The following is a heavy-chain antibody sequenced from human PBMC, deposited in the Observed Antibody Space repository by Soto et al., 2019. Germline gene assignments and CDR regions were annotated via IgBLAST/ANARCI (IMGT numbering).Heavy chain of an antibody. Sequence: SVKVSCKASGGTFSIYAISCVLQSPGQWLEWMGGIIPIFGTANYAQKFQGRVTITADKSTSTAYMELSSLRSEDTAVYYCASQYCSGGSCYLILDAFDIWGQGTMVTVSS. CDR3: ASQYCSGGSCYLILDAFDI. J-gene: IGHJ3*02. D-gene: IGHD2-15*01. CDR2: IIPIFGTA. CDR1: GGTFSIYA. V-gene: IGHV1-69*06.